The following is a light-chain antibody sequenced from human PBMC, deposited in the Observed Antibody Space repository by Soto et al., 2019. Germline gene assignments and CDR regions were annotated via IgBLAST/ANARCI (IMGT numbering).Light chain of an antibody. J-gene: IGKJ5*01. Sequence: EIVMTHSPSTLSVSPGKRATLSWRTSQTVSSNYLAWCQQRPGQAPRLLIYGASTRAAGIPDRFSGSGSGTDFTLTITRLEPEDSAVYFCQQYTGPPTTFGQGTRLEIK. V-gene: IGKV3-20*01. CDR2: GAS. CDR3: QQYTGPPTT. CDR1: QTVSSNY.